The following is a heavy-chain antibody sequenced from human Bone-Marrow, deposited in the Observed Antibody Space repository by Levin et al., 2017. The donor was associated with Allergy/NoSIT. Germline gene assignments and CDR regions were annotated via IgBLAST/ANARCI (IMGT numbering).Heavy chain of an antibody. D-gene: IGHD3-9*01. CDR2: IYSTGNT. J-gene: IGHJ6*02. V-gene: IGHV4-59*12. CDR1: GGSIGSDY. Sequence: SETLSLTCTVSGGSIGSDYWSWIRQPPGKGLEWLGYIYSTGNTNYNPSLKSRVTISLDTSKKQFYLRLRAVTAADTAVYYCARARYFDLFSIYYYVMDVWGQGTTVTVSS. CDR3: ARARYFDLFSIYYYVMDV.